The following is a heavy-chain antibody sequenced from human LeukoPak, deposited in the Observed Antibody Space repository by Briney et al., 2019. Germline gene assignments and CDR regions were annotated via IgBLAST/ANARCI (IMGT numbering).Heavy chain of an antibody. CDR1: GYTFTGYY. CDR2: INPNSGGT. J-gene: IGHJ4*02. V-gene: IGHV1-2*04. CDR3: AGGEPIISSTSPQPRDY. D-gene: IGHD2-2*01. Sequence: ASVKVSCKASGYTFTGYYMHWVRQAPGQGLEWMGWINPNSGGTNYAQKFQGWVTMTRDTSISTAYMELSRLRSDDTAVYYCAGGEPIISSTSPQPRDYWGQGTLVTVSS.